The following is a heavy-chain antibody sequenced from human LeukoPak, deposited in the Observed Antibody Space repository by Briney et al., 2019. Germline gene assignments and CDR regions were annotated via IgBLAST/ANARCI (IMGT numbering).Heavy chain of an antibody. CDR1: GFTFRDFY. CDR3: ARDRGGGVTPHYGLDV. D-gene: IGHD4-23*01. J-gene: IGHJ6*02. CDR2: ISSSGSTI. V-gene: IGHV3-11*01. Sequence: GGSLRLSCAPSGFTFRDFYMSWIRRAPGGGLEWVSYISSSGSTIYYADSVKGRFTITRDNAKTSLYLEMNSLRAEDGAVYYCARDRGGGVTPHYGLDVWGQGTTVTVSS.